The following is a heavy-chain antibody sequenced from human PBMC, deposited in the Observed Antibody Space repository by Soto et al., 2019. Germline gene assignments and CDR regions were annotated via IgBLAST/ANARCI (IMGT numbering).Heavy chain of an antibody. CDR3: ARDGDPGYSFWSGPLGGGRFDP. V-gene: IGHV1-69*12. CDR2: IVPMFGTA. Sequence: QVQLVQSGAEVKEPGSSVNVSCKTSGGTFGNTAVTWVRQAPGQGLEWIGGIVPMFGTANYAPKFRGRVTITADESTSTAYMELSSLRSDDTAVYYCARDGDPGYSFWSGPLGGGRFDPWGQGTLVTVSS. D-gene: IGHD3-3*01. J-gene: IGHJ5*02. CDR1: GGTFGNTA.